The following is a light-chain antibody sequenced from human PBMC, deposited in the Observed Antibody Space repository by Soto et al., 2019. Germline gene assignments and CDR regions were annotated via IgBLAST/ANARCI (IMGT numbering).Light chain of an antibody. Sequence: QSVLTQPASVSGSPGQSITISCTGTSSDVGGYNYVSWYQQHPGKAPKLMIYEVSNRPSGVSNRFSGSKSGNTASLTISGVQVEDEADYYCSSYASSSTLLFGGGTKLTVL. J-gene: IGLJ2*01. V-gene: IGLV2-14*01. CDR2: EVS. CDR1: SSDVGGYNY. CDR3: SSYASSSTLL.